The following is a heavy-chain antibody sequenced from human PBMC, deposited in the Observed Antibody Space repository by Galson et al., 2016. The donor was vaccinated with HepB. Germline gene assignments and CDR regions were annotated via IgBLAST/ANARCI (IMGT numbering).Heavy chain of an antibody. D-gene: IGHD2-15*01. J-gene: IGHJ6*02. V-gene: IGHV3-33*01. CDR2: IWYDGTNT. CDR1: GFTFSNFG. CDR3: ASVGFCSGDSCSSYYYGMDV. Sequence: LRLSCAASGFTFSNFGMHWVRQAPGKGLEWVAVIWYDGTNTYYADSVKGRFTISRDNSKSTLYLQMNSLRVDDTAIYYCASVGFCSGDSCSSYYYGMDVWGQGTTVTVSS.